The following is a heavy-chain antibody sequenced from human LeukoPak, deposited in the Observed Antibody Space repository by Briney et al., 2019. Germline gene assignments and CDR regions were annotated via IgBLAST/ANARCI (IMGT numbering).Heavy chain of an antibody. J-gene: IGHJ4*02. CDR2: IYYSGST. Sequence: LSETLSLTCTVSGGSISSSSYYWGWIRQPPGKGLEWIGSIYYSGSTYYNPSLKSRVTISVDTSKNQFSLKLSSVTAADTAVYYCASVGWGVFDYWGQGTLVTVSS. V-gene: IGHV4-39*01. CDR3: ASVGWGVFDY. D-gene: IGHD3-10*01. CDR1: GGSISSSSYY.